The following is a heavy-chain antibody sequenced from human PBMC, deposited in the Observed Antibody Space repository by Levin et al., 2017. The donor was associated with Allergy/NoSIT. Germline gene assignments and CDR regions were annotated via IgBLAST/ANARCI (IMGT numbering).Heavy chain of an antibody. J-gene: IGHJ6*02. CDR2: IYYSGST. V-gene: IGHV4-39*01. CDR3: ARQGGYCSSTSCYYYYGMDV. D-gene: IGHD2-2*01. Sequence: SETLSLTCTVSGGSISSSSYYWGWIRQPPGKGLEWIGSIYYSGSTYYNPSLKSRVTISVDTSKNQFSLKLSSVTAADTAVYYCARQGGYCSSTSCYYYYGMDVWGQGTAVTVSS. CDR1: GGSISSSSYY.